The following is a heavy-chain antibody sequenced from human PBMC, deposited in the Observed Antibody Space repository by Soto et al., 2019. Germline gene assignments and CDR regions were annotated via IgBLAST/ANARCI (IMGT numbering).Heavy chain of an antibody. J-gene: IGHJ6*03. D-gene: IGHD3-10*01. CDR1: GFTFSTYG. CDR3: VKFRGRAYPYYYMDV. V-gene: IGHV3-23*01. CDR2: YGGSGGSR. Sequence: DVQLLESGGGLVQWGGSLRLSCVTSGFTFSTYGMTWVRQAPGKGLEWVSYGGSGGSRYYAESVKGRFTISRDNSKNTLSLVVNSLRAEDTATYYCVKFRGRAYPYYYMDVWGKRTTVTVSS.